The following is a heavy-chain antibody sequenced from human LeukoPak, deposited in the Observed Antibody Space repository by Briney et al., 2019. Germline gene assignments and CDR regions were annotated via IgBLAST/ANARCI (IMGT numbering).Heavy chain of an antibody. V-gene: IGHV1-2*02. CDR1: GYTFTGYY. CDR2: INPNSGGT. Sequence: ASVKVSCKASGYTFTGYYMHWVRQAPGQGLEWMGWINPNSGGTNYAQKFQGRVTMTRDTSISTAYMELSRLRSDDTAVYYCARAVTAMVPGRPYNWFDPWGQGTLVTVSS. CDR3: ARAVTAMVPGRPYNWFDP. D-gene: IGHD5-18*01. J-gene: IGHJ5*02.